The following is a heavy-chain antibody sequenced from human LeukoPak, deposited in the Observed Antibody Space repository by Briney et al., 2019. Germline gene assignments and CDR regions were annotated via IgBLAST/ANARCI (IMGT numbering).Heavy chain of an antibody. Sequence: SETLSLTCAVYGGSFSGYYWSWIRQPPGKGLEWIGEINHSGSTNYNPSLKSRVTISVDTSKNQFSLKLNSVTAADTAVYYCARAIQSGGYFDYWGQGILVTVSS. J-gene: IGHJ4*02. CDR3: ARAIQSGGYFDY. CDR1: GGSFSGYY. CDR2: INHSGST. V-gene: IGHV4-34*01. D-gene: IGHD5-18*01.